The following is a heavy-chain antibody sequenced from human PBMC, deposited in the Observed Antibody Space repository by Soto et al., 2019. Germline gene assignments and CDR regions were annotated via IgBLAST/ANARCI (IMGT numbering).Heavy chain of an antibody. J-gene: IGHJ6*02. CDR1: GFTFSSYG. Sequence: PVGSLRLSCASSGFTFSSYGMHLVRHSPFKGLEWVAVIWYDGSNKYYADSVKGRFTISRDNSKNTLYLQMNSLRAEDTAVYYCARDWDTAMVYYYYYGMDVWGQGTTVTVSS. CDR2: IWYDGSNK. V-gene: IGHV3-33*01. D-gene: IGHD5-18*01. CDR3: ARDWDTAMVYYYYYGMDV.